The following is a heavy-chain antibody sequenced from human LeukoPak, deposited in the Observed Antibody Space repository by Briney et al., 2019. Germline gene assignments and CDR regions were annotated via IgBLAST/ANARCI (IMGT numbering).Heavy chain of an antibody. D-gene: IGHD3-10*01. Sequence: ASVKVSCKASGYTFTSYGISWVRQAPGQGLEWMGWISAYNGNTNYAQKFQGRVTITTDESTSTAYMELSSLRSEDTAVYYCARENYGSGSYYNDYWGQGTLVTVSS. CDR2: ISAYNGNT. V-gene: IGHV1-18*01. J-gene: IGHJ4*02. CDR3: ARENYGSGSYYNDY. CDR1: GYTFTSYG.